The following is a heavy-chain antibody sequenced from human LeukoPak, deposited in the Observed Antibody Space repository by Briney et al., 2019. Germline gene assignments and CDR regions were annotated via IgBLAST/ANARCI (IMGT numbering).Heavy chain of an antibody. Sequence: ASVKVSCKASGYTFRNYGITWVRQAPGQGLEGMGWIGTYNGNTDYAQKFQGRVIMTADTSTTTAHMELRSLRSDDTAVYYCARGRLKRVPFTKVAGALDYWGQGTRVTVSS. CDR2: IGTYNGNT. CDR1: GYTFRNYG. J-gene: IGHJ4*02. CDR3: ARGRLKRVPFTKVAGALDY. D-gene: IGHD6-19*01. V-gene: IGHV1-18*01.